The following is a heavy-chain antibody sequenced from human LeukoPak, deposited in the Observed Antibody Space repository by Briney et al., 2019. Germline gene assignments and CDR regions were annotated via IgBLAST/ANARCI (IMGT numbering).Heavy chain of an antibody. J-gene: IGHJ4*02. V-gene: IGHV3-7*03. CDR1: GFTFSSYW. D-gene: IGHD6-19*01. Sequence: TGGSLRLSCAASGFTFSSYWMNWVRQAPGKGLEWVANIKRDGSEKYYVDSVKGRFTISRDNAKNSLDLQMNSLRVEDTAVYYCARLGPASSGWPESFDYWGQGTLVTVSS. CDR2: IKRDGSEK. CDR3: ARLGPASSGWPESFDY.